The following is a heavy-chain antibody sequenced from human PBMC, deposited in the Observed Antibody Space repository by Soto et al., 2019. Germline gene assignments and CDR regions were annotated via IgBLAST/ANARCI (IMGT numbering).Heavy chain of an antibody. J-gene: IGHJ4*02. CDR3: ARVRDFWSGYYDY. CDR1: GGTFSSYA. D-gene: IGHD3-3*01. V-gene: IGHV1-69*06. CDR2: IIPIFGTA. Sequence: SVKVSCKASGGTFSSYAISWVRQAPGQGLEWMGGIIPIFGTANYAQKFQGRVTTTADKSTSTAYMELSSLRSEDTAVYYCARVRDFWSGYYDYWGQGTLVTVSS.